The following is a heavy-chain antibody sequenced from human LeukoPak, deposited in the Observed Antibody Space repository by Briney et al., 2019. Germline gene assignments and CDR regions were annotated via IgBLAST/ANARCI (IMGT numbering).Heavy chain of an antibody. D-gene: IGHD2-2*02. Sequence: PSETLSLTCAVYGGSFSGYYWSWIRQPPGKGLEWIGEINHSGSTNYNPSLKSRVTISVDTSKNQFSLKLSSVTAADTAVYYRARVPPYCSSTSCYRPSYYYYYGMDVWGQGTTVTVSS. J-gene: IGHJ6*02. CDR2: INHSGST. V-gene: IGHV4-34*01. CDR3: ARVPPYCSSTSCYRPSYYYYYGMDV. CDR1: GGSFSGYY.